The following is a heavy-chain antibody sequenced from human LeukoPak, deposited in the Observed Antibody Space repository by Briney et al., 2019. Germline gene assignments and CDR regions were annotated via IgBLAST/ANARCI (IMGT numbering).Heavy chain of an antibody. Sequence: GASVKVSCKASGYTFTGYYMHWVRQAPGQGLEWMGWINPNSGGTNYAQKFQGRVTMTRDMSISTAYMELSRLRSDDTAVYYCARALLRFLEWLVPFGYWGQGTLVTVSS. D-gene: IGHD3-3*01. CDR1: GYTFTGYY. V-gene: IGHV1-2*02. J-gene: IGHJ4*02. CDR3: ARALLRFLEWLVPFGY. CDR2: INPNSGGT.